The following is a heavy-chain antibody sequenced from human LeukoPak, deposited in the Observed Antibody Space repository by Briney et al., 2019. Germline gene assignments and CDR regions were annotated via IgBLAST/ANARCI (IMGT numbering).Heavy chain of an antibody. CDR2: INPSSGGT. J-gene: IGHJ4*02. CDR1: GYTFTSYY. Sequence: SVKVSCKTSGYTFTSYYIHWLRQAPGQGLEWMGWINPSSGGTEYAQKFQGRVTMTGDTSISTAYMELGRLRSDDTAVYYCARDRGSSWYVDYWGQGTLVTVSS. V-gene: IGHV1-2*02. CDR3: ARDRGSSWYVDY. D-gene: IGHD6-13*01.